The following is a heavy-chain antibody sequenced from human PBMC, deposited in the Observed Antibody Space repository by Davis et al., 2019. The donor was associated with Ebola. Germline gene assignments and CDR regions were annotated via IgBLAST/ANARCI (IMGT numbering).Heavy chain of an antibody. J-gene: IGHJ4*02. CDR1: RFTFSSYW. V-gene: IGHV3-7*03. CDR2: IKRDGSEK. CDR3: ARGGLDY. Sequence: GESLKISCAASRFTFSSYWMSWVRQAPGKGLEWVANIKRDGSEKYYVDSVKGRFTISRDNAKNSLYLQMNSLRAEETAVYYCARGGLDYWGQGTLVTVSS.